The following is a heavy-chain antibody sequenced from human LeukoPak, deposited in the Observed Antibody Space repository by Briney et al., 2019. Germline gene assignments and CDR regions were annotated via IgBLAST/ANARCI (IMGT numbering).Heavy chain of an antibody. Sequence: GGSLRLSCAASGFTFSSYWMHWVRQAPGKGLVWVSRINSDGSSTSYADSVKGRFTISRDNAKNTLYLQMNSLRAEDTAVYYCASIRTFALAPWLTGYFDLWGRGTLVTVSS. D-gene: IGHD5-24*01. V-gene: IGHV3-74*01. CDR1: GFTFSSYW. CDR2: INSDGSST. J-gene: IGHJ2*01. CDR3: ASIRTFALAPWLTGYFDL.